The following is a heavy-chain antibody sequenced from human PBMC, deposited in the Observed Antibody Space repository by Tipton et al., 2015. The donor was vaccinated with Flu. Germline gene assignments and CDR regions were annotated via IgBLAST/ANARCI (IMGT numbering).Heavy chain of an antibody. D-gene: IGHD3-10*01. CDR1: GGSFSGYY. CDR3: ARGRRLLWFGEFHVGYYYYSGMDV. J-gene: IGHJ6*02. V-gene: IGHV4-34*01. Sequence: TLSLTCAVYGGSFSGYYWSWIRQPPGKGLEWIGEINHSGSTNYNPSLKSRVTISVDTSKNQFSLKLSSVTAADTAVYYCARGRRLLWFGEFHVGYYYYSGMDVWGLGSPVPFSS. CDR2: INHSGST.